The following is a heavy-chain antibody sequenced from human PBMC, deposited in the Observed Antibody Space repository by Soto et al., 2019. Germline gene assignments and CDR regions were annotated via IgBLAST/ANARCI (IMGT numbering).Heavy chain of an antibody. CDR3: VRELGLPARADDKYYYYALDV. V-gene: IGHV4-61*01. Sequence: SETLSLTCEVSGVSVSNRTHYWTWIRQPPGKGLEWIGFLYYGGTNYNPSLKSRLTIALDTSKNQISLNLSSVTAADTAVYYCVRELGLPARADDKYYYYALDVWGKGTTVTVYS. J-gene: IGHJ6*04. D-gene: IGHD3-22*01. CDR1: GVSVSNRTHY. CDR2: LYYGGT.